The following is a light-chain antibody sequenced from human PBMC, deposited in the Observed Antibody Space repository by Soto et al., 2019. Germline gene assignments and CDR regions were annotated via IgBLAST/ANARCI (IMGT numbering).Light chain of an antibody. CDR3: QLYGDSPMYT. Sequence: EVVLTQSPATLSLSPGESATLSGVASQRDGSIYLAWYQQKPGLAPRLLIHGTSSRATGIPDRFSGSGSGTDFTLTINSLEPEDFAVYYCQLYGDSPMYTFGLGTKVDIK. J-gene: IGKJ2*01. CDR1: QRDGSIY. CDR2: GTS. V-gene: IGKV3D-20*01.